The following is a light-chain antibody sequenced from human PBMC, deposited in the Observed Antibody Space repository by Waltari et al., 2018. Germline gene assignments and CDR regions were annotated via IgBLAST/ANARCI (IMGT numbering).Light chain of an antibody. CDR3: SSYATTRVI. V-gene: IGLV2-14*03. Sequence: QSALTQPASVSGTPGQSITISCSGTGSDIGGTKYVSWYQQHPGEAPKVIIYDVTSRPSGVSDRFSGSKSGNTAFLTISGLQAEDEADYYCSSYATTRVIFGGGTKVTVL. J-gene: IGLJ2*01. CDR1: GSDIGGTKY. CDR2: DVT.